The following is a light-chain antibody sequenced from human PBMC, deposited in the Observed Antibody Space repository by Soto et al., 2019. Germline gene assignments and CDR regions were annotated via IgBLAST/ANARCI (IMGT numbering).Light chain of an antibody. CDR2: GAS. V-gene: IGKV3-15*01. CDR3: QQYNNWPPT. Sequence: VVMTQSPASVSVPPGERATLSCRASQSVSSNLAWYQQKPGQAPRLLIYGASTRATGIPARFSGSGSGTEFTLTISSLQSEDFAVYYCQQYNNWPPTFGQGTKV. CDR1: QSVSSN. J-gene: IGKJ1*01.